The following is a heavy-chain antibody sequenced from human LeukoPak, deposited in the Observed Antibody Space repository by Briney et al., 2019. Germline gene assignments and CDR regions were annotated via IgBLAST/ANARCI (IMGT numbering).Heavy chain of an antibody. CDR2: ISGSGGST. CDR3: AKESSYGQFDY. V-gene: IGHV3-23*01. Sequence: GGTLRLSCVASGFTFSYYAMNWVRQAPGEGLECVSAISGSGGSTYYADSMKGRFTISRDNSKNTLYLQMNSLRADDTAVYYCAKESSYGQFDYWGQGTLVTVSS. J-gene: IGHJ4*02. CDR1: GFTFSYYA. D-gene: IGHD3-16*01.